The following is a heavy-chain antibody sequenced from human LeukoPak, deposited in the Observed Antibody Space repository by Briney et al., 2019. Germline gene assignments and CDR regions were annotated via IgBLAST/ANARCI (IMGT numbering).Heavy chain of an antibody. V-gene: IGHV4-34*01. D-gene: IGHD3-10*01. Sequence: SETLSLTCAVYGGSFSGYYWSWIRQPPGKGLEWIGEINHSGSTNYNPSLKSRVTISVDTSKNQFSLKLSPVTAADTAVYYCARNYGSGSYYWFDPWGQGTLVTVSS. CDR1: GGSFSGYY. CDR3: ARNYGSGSYYWFDP. CDR2: INHSGST. J-gene: IGHJ5*02.